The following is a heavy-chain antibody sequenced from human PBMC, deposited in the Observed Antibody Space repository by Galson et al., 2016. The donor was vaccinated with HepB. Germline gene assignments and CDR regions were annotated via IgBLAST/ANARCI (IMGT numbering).Heavy chain of an antibody. V-gene: IGHV4-59*01. CDR1: GGSISTYY. J-gene: IGHJ4*02. D-gene: IGHD3-10*01. CDR2: IHYTGGT. Sequence: ETLSLTCTISGGSISTYYWSRVRQSPGKGLDLIGFIHYTGGTNYNPSLKSRVTMSVDTSKNQFSLNLRSLTAADTGMYYCARVISDPASYYADNWGQGTLVIVSS. CDR3: ARVISDPASYYADN.